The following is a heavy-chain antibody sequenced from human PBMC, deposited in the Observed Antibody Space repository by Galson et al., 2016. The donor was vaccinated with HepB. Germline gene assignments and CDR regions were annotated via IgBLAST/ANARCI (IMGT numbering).Heavy chain of an antibody. CDR3: ARSYLLGRGFGW. CDR1: GDSVSSNSGG. D-gene: IGHD7-27*01. CDR2: TFYRSNWQN. V-gene: IGHV6-1*01. J-gene: IGHJ1*01. Sequence: CAISGDSVSSNSGGWNWIRQSPSRGLEWLGRTFYRSNWQNDYAESVKSRITINPDTSKNQFSLQLNSVTPEDTAVYYCARSYLLGRGFGWWGQGTLVTVSS.